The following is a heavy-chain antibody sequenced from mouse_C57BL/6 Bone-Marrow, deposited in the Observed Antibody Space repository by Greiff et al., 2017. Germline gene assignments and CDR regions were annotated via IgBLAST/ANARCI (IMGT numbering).Heavy chain of an antibody. CDR1: GYTFTSYW. J-gene: IGHJ3*01. Sequence: VQLQQPGAELVMPGASVKLSCKASGYTFTSYWMHWVKQRPGQGLEWIGEIDPSDSYTNYNQKFKGKSTLTVDKSSSTAYMQLSSLTSEDSAVYYGARDNYGSSYSAWFAYWGQGTLVTVSA. CDR2: IDPSDSYT. V-gene: IGHV1-69*01. D-gene: IGHD1-1*01. CDR3: ARDNYGSSYSAWFAY.